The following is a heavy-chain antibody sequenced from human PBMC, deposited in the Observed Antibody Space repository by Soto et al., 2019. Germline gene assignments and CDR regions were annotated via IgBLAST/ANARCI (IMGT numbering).Heavy chain of an antibody. D-gene: IGHD3-16*02. CDR2: IYYSGST. J-gene: IGHJ6*02. Sequence: ALSLTSTGSGGCISRGGYYWSWIRQHPGKGLEWIGYIYYSGSTYYNPSLKSRVTISVDTSKNQFSLKLSSVTAADTAVYYCARAVLSKYYYYGMDGWGQGTTGIVSS. CDR1: GGCISRGGYY. V-gene: IGHV4-31*03. CDR3: ARAVLSKYYYYGMDG.